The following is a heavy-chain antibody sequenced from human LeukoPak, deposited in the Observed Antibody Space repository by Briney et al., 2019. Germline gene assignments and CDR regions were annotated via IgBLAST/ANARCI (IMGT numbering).Heavy chain of an antibody. V-gene: IGHV4-34*01. CDR1: GGSFSSYY. J-gene: IGHJ4*02. D-gene: IGHD1/OR15-1a*01. CDR2: INHSGST. CDR3: ARRHRTGTKGNSLDY. Sequence: PSETLSLTCAVYGGSFSSYYWSWIRQPPGKGLEWIGEINHSGSTNYNPSLKSRVTISVDTSKNQFSLKLSSVTAADTAVYYCARRHRTGTKGNSLDYWGQGTLVTVSS.